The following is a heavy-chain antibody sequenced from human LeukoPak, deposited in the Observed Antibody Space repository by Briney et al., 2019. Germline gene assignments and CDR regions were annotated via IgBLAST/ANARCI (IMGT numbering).Heavy chain of an antibody. CDR1: GGSISTTNYY. V-gene: IGHV4-39*07. J-gene: IGHJ4*02. CDR3: ARDHGYGYQDY. D-gene: IGHD5-18*01. CDR2: IYHSGST. Sequence: SETLSLTCFVSGGSISTTNYYWGWVRQPPGKGLEWIGEIYHSGSTNYNPSLKSRVTISVDKSKNQFSLKLSSVTAADTAVYYCARDHGYGYQDYWGQGTLVTVSS.